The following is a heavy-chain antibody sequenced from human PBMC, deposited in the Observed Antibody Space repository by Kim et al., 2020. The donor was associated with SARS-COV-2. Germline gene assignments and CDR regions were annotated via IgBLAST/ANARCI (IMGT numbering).Heavy chain of an antibody. Sequence: SETLSLTCAVYGGSFSGYYWSWIRQPPGKGLEWIGEINHSGSTNYNPSLKSRVTISVDTSKNQFSLKLSSVTAADTAVYYCARKRYGDYVGAFDIWGQGTMVTVSS. CDR3: ARKRYGDYVGAFDI. V-gene: IGHV4-34*01. D-gene: IGHD4-17*01. J-gene: IGHJ3*02. CDR1: GGSFSGYY. CDR2: INHSGST.